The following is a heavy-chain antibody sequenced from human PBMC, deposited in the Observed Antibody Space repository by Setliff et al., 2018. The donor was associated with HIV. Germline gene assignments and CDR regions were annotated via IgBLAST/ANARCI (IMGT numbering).Heavy chain of an antibody. CDR3: ARLGYYNFWSGYWTDY. J-gene: IGHJ4*01. Sequence: SETLSLTCTVSGGSISGHYWSWIRQTPGKGLEWIGSIHYSGSNVNNPSLKSRITMSLDASKNQFSLKPNSVTAADTAVYYCARLGYYNFWSGYWTDYWGHGTLVTVSS. V-gene: IGHV4-59*11. CDR2: IHYSGSN. D-gene: IGHD3-3*01. CDR1: GGSISGHY.